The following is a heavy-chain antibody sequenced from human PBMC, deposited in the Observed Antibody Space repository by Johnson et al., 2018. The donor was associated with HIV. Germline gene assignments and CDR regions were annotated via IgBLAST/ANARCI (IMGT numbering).Heavy chain of an antibody. J-gene: IGHJ3*02. CDR3: ARDLGNWYSPRSAFDI. Sequence: QVQLVESGGGLVQPGGSLRLSCAASGFSFSDYYMTWIRQAPGKGLEWVSYISSSGSTIYYADSVTGRFTISRDNAKNSLYLQVNSLRAEDTAVYYCARDLGNWYSPRSAFDIWGQGTMVTVSS. V-gene: IGHV3-11*04. CDR2: ISSSGSTI. D-gene: IGHD6-13*01. CDR1: GFSFSDYY.